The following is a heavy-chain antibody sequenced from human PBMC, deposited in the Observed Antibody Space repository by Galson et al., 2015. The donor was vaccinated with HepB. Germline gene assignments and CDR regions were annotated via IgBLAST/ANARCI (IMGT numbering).Heavy chain of an antibody. Sequence: SLRLSCAASGFPVSSNYMSWVRQAPGKGLEWVSVTYSGGNTYYADSVKGRFTISRDNSKNTLSLQMNSLRAEDTAVYYCARGTMYPYYFDYWGQGTLVTVSS. CDR2: TYSGGNT. V-gene: IGHV3-53*01. CDR1: GFPVSSNY. CDR3: ARGTMYPYYFDY. J-gene: IGHJ4*02. D-gene: IGHD3-10*02.